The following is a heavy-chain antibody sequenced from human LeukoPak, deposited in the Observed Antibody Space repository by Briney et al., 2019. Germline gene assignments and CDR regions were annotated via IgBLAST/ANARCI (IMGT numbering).Heavy chain of an antibody. J-gene: IGHJ4*02. V-gene: IGHV3-30*03. CDR2: IGHDGADK. CDR1: GFTFSSYG. CDR3: ARNSDYYDYSPQSV. Sequence: SGGSLRLSCAASGFTFSSYGMHWVRQAPGKGLEWVALIGHDGADKYYADSVKGRFLISRDNSKNMLFLQMNSLIIEDTAVYYCARNSDYYDYSPQSVWGQGTLVIVS. D-gene: IGHD3-22*01.